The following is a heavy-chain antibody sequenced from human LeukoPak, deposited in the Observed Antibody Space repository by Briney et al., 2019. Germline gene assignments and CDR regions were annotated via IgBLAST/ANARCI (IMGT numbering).Heavy chain of an antibody. J-gene: IGHJ4*02. D-gene: IGHD3-10*01. V-gene: IGHV3-30-3*01. CDR1: GFTFSSYP. CDR2: VSYDGSSK. CDR3: ARDGIEFGSGSYYTY. Sequence: GGSLRLSCAASGFTFSSYPMHWVRQAPGKGLEWVAVVSYDGSSKYYADSVKGRFTISRDNSKNTLYLQMNSLRTDDTAVYYCARDGIEFGSGSYYTYWGQGTLVTVSS.